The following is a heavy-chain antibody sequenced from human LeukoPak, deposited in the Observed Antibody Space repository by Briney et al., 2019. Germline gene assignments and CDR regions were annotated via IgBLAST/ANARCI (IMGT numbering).Heavy chain of an antibody. D-gene: IGHD3-22*01. CDR2: IYYSGST. CDR3: ARGLDSSSGNYYYYMDV. CDR1: GGSISSNNYY. J-gene: IGHJ6*03. Sequence: SETLSLTCTVSGGSISSNNYYWGWIRQPPGKGLEWIGSIYYSGSTYYNPSLKSRVTISVDTSKNQFSLKLSSVTAADTAVYYCARGLDSSSGNYYYYMDVWGKGTTVTVSS. V-gene: IGHV4-39*07.